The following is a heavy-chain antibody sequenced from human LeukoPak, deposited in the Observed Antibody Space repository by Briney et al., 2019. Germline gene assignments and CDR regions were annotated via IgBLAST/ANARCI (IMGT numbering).Heavy chain of an antibody. CDR1: GGSISSYY. Sequence: SETLSLTCTVSGGSISSYYWSWIRQPPGKGLEWIGYIYYSGSTNYNPSLKSRVTMSVDTSKNQFSLKLSSVTAADTAVYYCARDRGEPYDFWSGYPINWFDPWGQGTLVTVSS. CDR2: IYYSGST. V-gene: IGHV4-59*12. D-gene: IGHD3-3*01. CDR3: ARDRGEPYDFWSGYPINWFDP. J-gene: IGHJ5*02.